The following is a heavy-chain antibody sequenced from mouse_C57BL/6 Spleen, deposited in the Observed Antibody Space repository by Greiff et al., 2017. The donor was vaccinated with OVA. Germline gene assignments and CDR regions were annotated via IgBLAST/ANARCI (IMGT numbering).Heavy chain of an antibody. D-gene: IGHD2-4*01. Sequence: QVQLQQSGAELARPGASVKMSCKGSGYTFTSYTMHWVKQRPGQGLEWIGYINPSSGYTKYNQKFKDKATLTADKSSSTAYMQLSSLTSEDSAVYYCARIYYDYDVLYAMDYWGQGTSVTVSS. J-gene: IGHJ4*01. CDR2: INPSSGYT. V-gene: IGHV1-4*01. CDR3: ARIYYDYDVLYAMDY. CDR1: GYTFTSYT.